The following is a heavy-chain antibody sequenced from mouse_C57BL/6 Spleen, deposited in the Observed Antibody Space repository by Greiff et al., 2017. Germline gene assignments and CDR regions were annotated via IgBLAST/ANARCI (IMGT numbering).Heavy chain of an antibody. CDR1: GYSITSGYY. J-gene: IGHJ3*01. D-gene: IGHD2-2*01. CDR2: ISYDGSN. V-gene: IGHV3-6*01. CDR3: ARSYGYDVAWFAY. Sequence: EVQLQESGPGLVKPSPSLSLSCSVTGYSITSGYYWNWIRQFPGNKLEWMGYISYDGSNNYNPSLKNRITITRDTSKNQFFLKLNSVTTEDTATYYCARSYGYDVAWFAYWGQGALVTVSA.